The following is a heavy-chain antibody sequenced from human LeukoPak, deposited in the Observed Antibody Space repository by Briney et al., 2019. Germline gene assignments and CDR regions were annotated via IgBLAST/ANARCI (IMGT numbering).Heavy chain of an antibody. D-gene: IGHD4-17*01. CDR2: IRGGGTSE. J-gene: IGHJ3*02. V-gene: IGHV3-23*01. CDR1: GFTFSAYA. Sequence: PGGSLRLSCTASGFTFSAYAMMWVRQAPRKGPEWVSAIRGGGTSEFYADSVKGRFRISRDNSKDTLFLQMNSLRAEDTAVYYCARDPNGDYIGAFDMWGPGTMVTVSS. CDR3: ARDPNGDYIGAFDM.